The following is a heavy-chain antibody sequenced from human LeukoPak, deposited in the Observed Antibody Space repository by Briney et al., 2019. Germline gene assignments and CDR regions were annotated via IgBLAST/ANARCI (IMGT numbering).Heavy chain of an antibody. CDR1: GFTFSSYS. J-gene: IGHJ3*02. V-gene: IGHV3-48*01. D-gene: IGHD3-22*01. CDR2: ISSSSGTI. CDR3: ARAGIVDAFDI. Sequence: PGGSLRLSCAASGFTFSSYSMNWVRQAPGKGLEWVSYISSSSGTIYYADSVKGRFTISRDNAKNSLYLQMNSLRAEDTAVYYCARAGIVDAFDIWGQGTMVTVSS.